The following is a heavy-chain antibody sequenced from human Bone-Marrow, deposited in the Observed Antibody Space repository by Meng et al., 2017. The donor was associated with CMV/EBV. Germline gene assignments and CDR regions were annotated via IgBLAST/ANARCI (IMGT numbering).Heavy chain of an antibody. Sequence: LQLQESGPGLVKPSETLSLTCTVSGGSISSSSYYWGWIRQPPGKGLEWIGSIYYSGSTYYNPSLKSRVTISVDTSKNQFSLKLSSVTAADTAVYYCAREEGEYYYDSSGYSIWGQGTLVTVSS. CDR3: AREEGEYYYDSSGYSI. D-gene: IGHD3-22*01. CDR2: IYYSGST. J-gene: IGHJ4*02. V-gene: IGHV4-39*07. CDR1: GGSISSSSYY.